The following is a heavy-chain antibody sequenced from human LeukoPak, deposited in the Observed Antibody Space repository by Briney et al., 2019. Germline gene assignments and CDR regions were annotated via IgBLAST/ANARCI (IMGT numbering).Heavy chain of an antibody. CDR2: FYTSGST. J-gene: IGHJ5*02. CDR3: ARDLDHCDSTNCHNWFDP. V-gene: IGHV4-4*07. Sequence: SETLSLTCTVSGGSISLYHWSWIRQPAGKGLEWIGRFYTSGSTSYSPSLKSRVTISVDKSKNQFSLKLRSVTAADTAVYYCARDLDHCDSTNCHNWFDPWGQGTLVTVSS. CDR1: GGSISLYH. D-gene: IGHD2/OR15-2a*01.